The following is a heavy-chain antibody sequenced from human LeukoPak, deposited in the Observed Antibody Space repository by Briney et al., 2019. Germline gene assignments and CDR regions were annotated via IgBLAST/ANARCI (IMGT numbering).Heavy chain of an antibody. Sequence: GGSLRLSCTTSGFTFDSYWMSWVHQAPGKGLEWVANIKEDGSEKYYVDSVKGRFTISRDNAKNSVYLQMNSLRAEDTAVYYCAREIGSAARGRWGQGTLVIVSS. CDR2: IKEDGSEK. CDR3: AREIGSAARGR. D-gene: IGHD6-13*01. CDR1: GFTFDSYW. J-gene: IGHJ4*02. V-gene: IGHV3-7*05.